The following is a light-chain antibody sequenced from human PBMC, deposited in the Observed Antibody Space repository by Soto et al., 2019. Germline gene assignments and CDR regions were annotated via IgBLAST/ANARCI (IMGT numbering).Light chain of an antibody. CDR1: QSISNY. J-gene: IGKJ1*01. CDR2: DAS. V-gene: IGKV1-39*01. CDR3: QQSYTTPPWT. Sequence: DIQMTQSPSSLSASVGDRVTITCRASQSISNYLNWYQQKPGKAPKVLIYDASSLQSGVPSRFSGSGSGTDFTLTISSLQPEDFATYYCQQSYTTPPWTFGQGTKVHIK.